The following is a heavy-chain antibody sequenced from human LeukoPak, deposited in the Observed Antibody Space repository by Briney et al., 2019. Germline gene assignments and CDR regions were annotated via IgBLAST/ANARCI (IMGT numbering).Heavy chain of an antibody. V-gene: IGHV1-18*01. D-gene: IGHD3-22*01. CDR1: GCAFTSYC. J-gene: IGHJ3*02. CDR3: ARDGTDYYYDSSGYVRRSGYAFDI. Sequence: ASVKVSCNASGCAFTSYCISWGRQAPRQGVVWWGGVSAYNGSTNYDQTLQGRVTMTTDTSTNKAYMELRSMRSADTAVYYCARDGTDYYYDSSGYVRRSGYAFDIWGQGTMVTVSS. CDR2: VSAYNGST.